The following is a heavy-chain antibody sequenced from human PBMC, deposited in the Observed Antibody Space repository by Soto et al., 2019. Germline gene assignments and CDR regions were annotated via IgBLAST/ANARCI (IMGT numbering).Heavy chain of an antibody. Sequence: GGSLRLSCRTSGFRFSSYGMHWVRQAPGKGLEWVAVISYDGSNKYYADSVKGRFTISRDNSKNTLYLQMNSLRAEDTAVYYCAKDKSTYGSGSYSVLNDYWGQGTLVTVSS. D-gene: IGHD3-10*01. V-gene: IGHV3-30*18. CDR3: AKDKSTYGSGSYSVLNDY. CDR2: ISYDGSNK. J-gene: IGHJ4*02. CDR1: GFRFSSYG.